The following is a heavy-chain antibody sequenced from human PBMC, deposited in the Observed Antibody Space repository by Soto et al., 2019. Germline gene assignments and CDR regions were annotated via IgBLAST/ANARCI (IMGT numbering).Heavy chain of an antibody. J-gene: IGHJ1*01. V-gene: IGHV1-24*01. CDR3: ATSLRYYDSSGYYGAEYFQH. CDR1: GYTHTELS. Sequence: QVPLVQSGAEVKKPGASVKVSCKVSGYTHTELSMHWVRQAPGKGLEWMGDFDPEDGETIYAQKYQGRVTLTEDTSTDTAYMELSSLRSEDTAVYYCATSLRYYDSSGYYGAEYFQHWGQGTLVTVSS. CDR2: FDPEDGET. D-gene: IGHD3-22*01.